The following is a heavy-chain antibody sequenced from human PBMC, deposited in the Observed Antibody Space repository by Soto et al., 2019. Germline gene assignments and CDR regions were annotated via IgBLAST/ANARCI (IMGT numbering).Heavy chain of an antibody. CDR3: ARDPHYDFWSGYYRSGGYGMDV. J-gene: IGHJ6*02. V-gene: IGHV3-30-3*01. CDR2: ISYDGSNK. D-gene: IGHD3-3*01. Sequence: GGSLRLSCAVSGFTFSSYAMHWVRQAPGKGLEWVAVISYDGSNKYYADSVKGRFTISRDNSKNTLYLQMNSLRAEDTAVYYCARDPHYDFWSGYYRSGGYGMDVCGQGSTVTVCS. CDR1: GFTFSSYA.